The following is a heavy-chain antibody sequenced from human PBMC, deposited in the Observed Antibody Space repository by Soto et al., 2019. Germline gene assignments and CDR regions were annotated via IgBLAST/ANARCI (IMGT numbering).Heavy chain of an antibody. V-gene: IGHV1-69-2*01. Sequence: VKVSCKVSGSAFSDYYMHWVQQSPGKGLEWMGLVDPEDGETIYAEKFQGRVTITADTSTDTAYMELSSLRSEDTAVYYCATTKNMIVVVTRYIMDVWGQGTTVTVSS. CDR1: GSAFSDYY. CDR2: VDPEDGET. D-gene: IGHD3-22*01. J-gene: IGHJ6*02. CDR3: ATTKNMIVVVTRYIMDV.